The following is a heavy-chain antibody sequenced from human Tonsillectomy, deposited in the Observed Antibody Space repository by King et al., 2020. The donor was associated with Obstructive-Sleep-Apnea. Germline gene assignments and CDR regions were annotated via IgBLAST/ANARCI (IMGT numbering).Heavy chain of an antibody. CDR2: IYYSGST. D-gene: IGHD2-2*01. Sequence: LQLQESGPGLVKSSETLSLTCTVSGGSISSSSYYWGWIRQPPGKGLEWIGSIYYSGSTYYNPSLKSRVTISVDTSKNQFSLKLSSVTAADTAVYYCARSRGYCSSTSCYPESWFDPWGQGTLVTVSS. J-gene: IGHJ5*02. CDR1: GGSISSSSYY. CDR3: ARSRGYCSSTSCYPESWFDP. V-gene: IGHV4-39*01.